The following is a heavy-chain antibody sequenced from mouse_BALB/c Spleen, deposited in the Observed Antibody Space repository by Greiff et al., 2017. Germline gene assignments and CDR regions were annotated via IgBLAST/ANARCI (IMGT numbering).Heavy chain of an antibody. CDR1: GFTFSSYT. D-gene: IGHD2-4*01. V-gene: IGHV5-6-4*01. J-gene: IGHJ2*01. CDR3: TRGDYDRYYFDY. Sequence: EVKVVESGGGLVKPGGSLKLSCAASGFTFSSYTMSWVRQTPEKRLEWVATISSGGSYTYYPDSVKGRFTISRDNAKNTLYLQMSSLKSEDTAMYYCTRGDYDRYYFDYWGQGTTLTVSS. CDR2: ISSGGSYT.